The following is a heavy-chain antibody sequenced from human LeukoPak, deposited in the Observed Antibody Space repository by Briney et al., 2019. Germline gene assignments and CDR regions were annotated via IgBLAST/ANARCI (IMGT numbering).Heavy chain of an antibody. CDR2: IFPSGGEI. CDR1: GFTFSTFA. V-gene: IGHV3-23*01. Sequence: GGSLRLSCAASGFTFSTFAMIWVRQPPGKGLEWVSSIFPSGGEIHYADSVRGRFTISRDNSKSTLSLQMNSLRAEDTAVYYCARAASWPDAFDIWGQGTMVTASS. D-gene: IGHD5-12*01. CDR3: ARAASWPDAFDI. J-gene: IGHJ3*02.